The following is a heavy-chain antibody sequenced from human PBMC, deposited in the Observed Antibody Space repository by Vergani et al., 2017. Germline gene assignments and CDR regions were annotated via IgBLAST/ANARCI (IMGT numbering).Heavy chain of an antibody. CDR2: ISGSGGST. D-gene: IGHD3-22*01. CDR1: GFTFSSYA. Sequence: VQLVESGGGVVQPGRSLRLSCAASGFTFSSYAMSWVRQAPGKGLEWVSAISGSGGSTYYADSGKGRFTISRDNSKNTLYLQMNSLRAEDTAVYYCARDGVLDSSGYYYRDYYYYGMDVWGQGTTVTVSS. CDR3: ARDGVLDSSGYYYRDYYYYGMDV. J-gene: IGHJ6*02. V-gene: IGHV3-23*04.